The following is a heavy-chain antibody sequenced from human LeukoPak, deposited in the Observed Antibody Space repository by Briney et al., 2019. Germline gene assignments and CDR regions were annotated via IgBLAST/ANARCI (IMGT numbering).Heavy chain of an antibody. J-gene: IGHJ4*02. CDR2: IYYSGST. D-gene: IGHD3-10*01. V-gene: IGHV4-59*01. Sequence: SETLSLTCTVSGGSISSYYWSWIRQPPGKGLEWIGYIYYSGSTNYNPSLKSRVTISVDTSKNQFSLKLSSVTAADTAVYYCARGLYGSGPVSDYWGQGTLVAVSS. CDR3: ARGLYGSGPVSDY. CDR1: GGSISSYY.